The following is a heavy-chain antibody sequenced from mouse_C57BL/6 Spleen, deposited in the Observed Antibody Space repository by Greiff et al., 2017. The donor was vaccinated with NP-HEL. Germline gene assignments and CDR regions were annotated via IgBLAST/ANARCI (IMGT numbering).Heavy chain of an antibody. Sequence: VKLMESGAELVRPGASVTLSCKASGYTFTDYEMHWVKQTPVPGLEWIGAIDPETGGTAYNQKFKGKAILTADKSSSTAYMELRSLTSEDSAVYYCTRDTTPYYWGQGTTLTVSS. CDR3: TRDTTPYY. CDR1: GYTFTDYE. J-gene: IGHJ2*01. CDR2: IDPETGGT. D-gene: IGHD1-1*01. V-gene: IGHV1-15*01.